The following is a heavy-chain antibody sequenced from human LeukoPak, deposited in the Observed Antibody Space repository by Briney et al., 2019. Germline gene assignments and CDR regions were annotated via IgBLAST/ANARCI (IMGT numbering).Heavy chain of an antibody. CDR2: INPNSGGT. Sequence: ASAKVSCKASGYTFTGYYMHWVRQAPGQGLEWMGWINPNSGGTNYAQKFQGRVTMTKDTSTSTVYMELSSLRSEDTAVYYCARDNSGHFDKWGQGTLVTVSS. J-gene: IGHJ4*02. D-gene: IGHD6-19*01. V-gene: IGHV1-2*02. CDR3: ARDNSGHFDK. CDR1: GYTFTGYY.